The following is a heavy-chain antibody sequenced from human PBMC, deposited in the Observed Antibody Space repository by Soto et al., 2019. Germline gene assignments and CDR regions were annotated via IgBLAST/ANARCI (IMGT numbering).Heavy chain of an antibody. V-gene: IGHV3-33*01. CDR1: GFTFSSYG. J-gene: IGHJ6*02. Sequence: GGSLRLSCAASGFTFSSYGMHWVRQAPGKGLEWVAVIWYDGSNKYYADSVKGRFTISRDNSKNTLYLQMNSLRAEDTAVYYCARSIVVVPAAMSAYYYYGMDVWGQGTTVTVSS. CDR3: ARSIVVVPAAMSAYYYYGMDV. D-gene: IGHD2-2*01. CDR2: IWYDGSNK.